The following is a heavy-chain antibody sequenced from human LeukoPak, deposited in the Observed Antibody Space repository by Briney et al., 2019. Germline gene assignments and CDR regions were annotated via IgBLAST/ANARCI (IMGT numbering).Heavy chain of an antibody. CDR1: GYTFTSYG. CDR2: ISAYNGNT. J-gene: IGHJ4*02. CDR3: ARGRYYGSGSYPSSLDY. V-gene: IGHV1-18*01. D-gene: IGHD3-10*01. Sequence: ASVKVSCKASGYTFTSYGISWVRQAPGQGLEWMGWISAYNGNTNYAQKLQGRVTMTTDTSTSTAYMELRSLRSDDTAVYYCARGRYYGSGSYPSSLDYWGQGTLVTVSS.